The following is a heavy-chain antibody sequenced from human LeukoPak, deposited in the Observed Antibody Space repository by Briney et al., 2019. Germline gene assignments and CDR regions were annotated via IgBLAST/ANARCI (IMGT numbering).Heavy chain of an antibody. J-gene: IGHJ5*02. Sequence: SETLSLTCDVYGGSFSGYYWSWIRQPPGKGLEWIGEINPSGSTNYNPSLKSRVTISVDTSKNQLSLKLTSVTAADTAVYYCARHVRYYDILTGYSSGNWFDPWGQGTLVTVSS. V-gene: IGHV4-34*01. CDR2: INPSGST. D-gene: IGHD3-9*01. CDR1: GGSFSGYY. CDR3: ARHVRYYDILTGYSSGNWFDP.